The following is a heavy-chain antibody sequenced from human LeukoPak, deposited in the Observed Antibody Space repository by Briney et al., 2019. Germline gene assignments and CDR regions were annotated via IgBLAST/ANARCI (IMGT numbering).Heavy chain of an antibody. V-gene: IGHV1-69*01. Sequence: SVKVSCKASGGTFSSYAISWVRQAPGQGLEWMGGIIPIFGTANYGQKFQGRVTITADESTSTAYMELSSLRSEDTAVYYCARDPGDIDAFDIWGQGTMVTVSS. CDR2: IIPIFGTA. CDR3: ARDPGDIDAFDI. J-gene: IGHJ3*02. CDR1: GGTFSSYA. D-gene: IGHD5-12*01.